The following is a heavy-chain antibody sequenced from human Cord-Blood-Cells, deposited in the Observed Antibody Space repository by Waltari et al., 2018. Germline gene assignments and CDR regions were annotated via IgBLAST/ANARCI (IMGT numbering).Heavy chain of an antibody. J-gene: IGHJ4*02. V-gene: IGHV1-2*02. Sequence: QVQLVQSGAEVKKPGASVKVSCKASGYTFTGYYMHWVRQAPGQGLEWMGWINPNSGGTNYAQEFQGRVTMTRDTSISTAYMELGRLRSDDTAVYYCAARGGPFDWFDYWGQGTLVTVSS. CDR2: INPNSGGT. CDR1: GYTFTGYY. CDR3: AARGGPFDWFDY. D-gene: IGHD3-9*01.